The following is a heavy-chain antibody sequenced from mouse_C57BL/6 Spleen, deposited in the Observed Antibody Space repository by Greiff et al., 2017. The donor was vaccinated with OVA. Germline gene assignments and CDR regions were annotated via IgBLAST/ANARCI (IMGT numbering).Heavy chain of an antibody. V-gene: IGHV5-17*01. J-gene: IGHJ4*01. Sequence: EVKVVESGGGLVKPGGSLKLSCAASGFTFSDYGMHWVRQAPEKGLEWVAYISSGSSTIYYADTVKGRFTISRDNAKNTLFLQMTSLRSEDTAMYYCARIDHYYAMDYWGQGTSVTVSS. CDR3: ARIDHYYAMDY. CDR1: GFTFSDYG. CDR2: ISSGSSTI.